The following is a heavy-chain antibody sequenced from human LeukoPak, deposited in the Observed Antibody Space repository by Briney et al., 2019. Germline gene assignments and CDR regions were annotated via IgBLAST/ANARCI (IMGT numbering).Heavy chain of an antibody. J-gene: IGHJ3*02. CDR2: IYYSGST. V-gene: IGHV4-59*01. D-gene: IGHD3-10*01. CDR3: AREGARYFKYGSGGNAFDI. CDR1: GGSISSYY. Sequence: SETLSLTCTVSGGSISSYYWSWLRQPPGKGLEWVAYIYYSGSTNYNPSLKSRVTISVDTSKNQFSLKLSSVTAADTAVYYCAREGARYFKYGSGGNAFDIWGQGTMVTVSS.